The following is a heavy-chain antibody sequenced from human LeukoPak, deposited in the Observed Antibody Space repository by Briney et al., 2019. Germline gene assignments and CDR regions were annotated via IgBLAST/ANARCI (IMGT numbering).Heavy chain of an antibody. Sequence: GGSLRLSCAASGFTFSSYWMHWVRQAPGKGLVWVSRINSDGSSTSYADSVKGRFTISRDNSKNSLYLQMNSLRTEDTALYYCAKVGILGYYFDYWGQGTLVTVSS. J-gene: IGHJ4*02. CDR2: INSDGSST. D-gene: IGHD3-16*01. CDR3: AKVGILGYYFDY. V-gene: IGHV3-74*01. CDR1: GFTFSSYW.